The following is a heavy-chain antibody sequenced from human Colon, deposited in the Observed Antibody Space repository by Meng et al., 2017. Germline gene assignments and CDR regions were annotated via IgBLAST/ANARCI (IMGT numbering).Heavy chain of an antibody. D-gene: IGHD1-7*01. CDR1: GDTISSDIW. Sequence: QVQLQESGPGLVTPSATLLLSCTVSGDTISSDIWWSWVRQPPGKGLEWIGEVYHRGDTNYNPSLKSRVDISVDKSKNQFYLSLFSVTAADTAVYYCGRDQGRELINHWGQGTLVTVSS. CDR3: GRDQGRELINH. V-gene: IGHV4-4*02. CDR2: VYHRGDT. J-gene: IGHJ4*02.